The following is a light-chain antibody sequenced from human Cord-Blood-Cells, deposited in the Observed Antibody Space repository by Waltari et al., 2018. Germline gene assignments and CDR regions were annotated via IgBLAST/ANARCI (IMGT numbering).Light chain of an antibody. CDR2: AAS. J-gene: IGKJ3*01. CDR1: QGISNY. Sequence: DIQMTQSPSSLAAFVRDRDTTTCRAGQGISNYLAWYQQKPGKVPKLLIYAASTLPSGVPSRFSGSGSGTDFTLTISSLQPEDVATYYCQKYNSAPFTFGPGTKVDIK. V-gene: IGKV1-27*01. CDR3: QKYNSAPFT.